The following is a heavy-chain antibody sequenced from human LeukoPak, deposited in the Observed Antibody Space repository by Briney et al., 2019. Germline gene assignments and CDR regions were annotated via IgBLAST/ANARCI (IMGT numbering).Heavy chain of an antibody. J-gene: IGHJ4*02. D-gene: IGHD1-26*01. CDR2: SSSDGSNG. CDR1: GFTFSNSA. CDR3: VREVTSGSFDS. Sequence: GGSLRLSCAATGFTFSNSAMHWVRQVPGKGLEWVAVSSSDGSNGYYAGSVKGRFTISRDNSQNTLYVQMSSLRPEDTAMYYCVREVTSGSFDSWGQGTLVTVSS. V-gene: IGHV3-30*04.